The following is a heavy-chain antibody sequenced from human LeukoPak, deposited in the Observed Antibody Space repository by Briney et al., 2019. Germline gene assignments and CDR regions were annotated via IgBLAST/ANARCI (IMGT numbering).Heavy chain of an antibody. CDR2: IIGSGGST. CDR3: AKDLNPGYYYDSSGYFPRLAFDI. Sequence: GGSLRLSCAASGFTFSSYAMSWVRQALGKGLGWVSAIIGSGGSTYYADSVKGRFTISRDNSKNTLSPQMNSLRAEDTVVYYCAKDLNPGYYYDSSGYFPRLAFDIWGQGTMVTASS. D-gene: IGHD3-22*01. J-gene: IGHJ3*02. V-gene: IGHV3-23*01. CDR1: GFTFSSYA.